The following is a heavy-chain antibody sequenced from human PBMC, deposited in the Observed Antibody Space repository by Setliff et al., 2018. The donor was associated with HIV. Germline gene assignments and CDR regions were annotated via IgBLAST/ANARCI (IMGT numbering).Heavy chain of an antibody. CDR3: ATRGEQLYFYGMDV. CDR1: GYTFTTYG. V-gene: IGHV7-4-1*02. D-gene: IGHD1-26*01. CDR2: INTETGNP. Sequence: ASVKVSCKASGYTFTTYGISWVRQAPGQGFEWMGWINTETGNPMYAQGFRGRLVFSLDTSVNTAYLQINSLKAEDTAMYYCATRGEQLYFYGMDVWGQGTTVTVSS. J-gene: IGHJ6*02.